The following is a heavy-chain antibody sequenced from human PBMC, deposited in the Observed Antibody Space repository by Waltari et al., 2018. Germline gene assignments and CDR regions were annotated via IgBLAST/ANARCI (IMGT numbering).Heavy chain of an antibody. CDR1: GCTFSTYG. J-gene: IGHJ4*02. Sequence: QVHLMESEGGGGQPGGSLRLSCAAAGCTFSTYGMNWVRQAPGKGLEWVAFIRSDGNNKYYVDTVKGRFTISRDNSKNTLYLQMNSLRAEDTAVYYCAKELSTAWFDFWGQGTLVTVSS. CDR2: IRSDGNNK. CDR3: AKELSTAWFDF. V-gene: IGHV3-30*02. D-gene: IGHD2-21*02.